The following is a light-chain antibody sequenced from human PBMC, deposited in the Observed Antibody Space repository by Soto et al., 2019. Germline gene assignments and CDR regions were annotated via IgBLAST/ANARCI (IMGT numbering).Light chain of an antibody. CDR2: GAS. Sequence: EIVLTQSPGTLSLSPGERATLSCSASQSVSSTYIAWYQQNPGQAPRLLIYGASSRATGIPDRFSGSGSGTDFTLTISRLEAEDFAVYFCQQYGRSPPFTFGQGTKVEIK. CDR3: QQYGRSPPFT. V-gene: IGKV3-20*01. J-gene: IGKJ2*01. CDR1: QSVSSTY.